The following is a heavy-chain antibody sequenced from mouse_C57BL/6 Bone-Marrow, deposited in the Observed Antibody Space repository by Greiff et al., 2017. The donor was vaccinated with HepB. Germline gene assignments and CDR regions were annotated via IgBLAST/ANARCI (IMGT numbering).Heavy chain of an antibody. Sequence: DVMLVESGGGLVQPGGSLKLSCAASGFTFSDYGIAWVRQAPRKGPEWVAFISNLAYSIYYADTVTGRFTISRENAKNTLYLEMSSLRSEDTAMYYCARPYYYGSSYAMDYWGQGTSVTVSS. D-gene: IGHD1-1*01. CDR3: ARPYYYGSSYAMDY. V-gene: IGHV5-15*01. CDR1: GFTFSDYG. CDR2: ISNLAYSI. J-gene: IGHJ4*01.